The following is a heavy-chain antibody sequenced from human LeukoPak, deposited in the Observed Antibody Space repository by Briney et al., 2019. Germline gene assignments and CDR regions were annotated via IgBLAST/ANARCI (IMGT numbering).Heavy chain of an antibody. CDR1: GLTISSDW. CDR2: INRDGSNT. J-gene: IGHJ4*02. D-gene: IGHD1-1*01. V-gene: IGHV3-74*01. Sequence: GGSLRLSCAASGLTISSDWMHWVRQAKGKGLVWVSRINRDGSNTNYADSAKGRFTISRDNAKNTVYLQMNSLRVEDTAVYYCARDGHGTNLDEFDYWGQGTLVTVSS. CDR3: ARDGHGTNLDEFDY.